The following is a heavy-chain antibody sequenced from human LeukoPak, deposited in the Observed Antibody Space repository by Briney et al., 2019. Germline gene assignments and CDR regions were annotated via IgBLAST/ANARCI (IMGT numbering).Heavy chain of an antibody. CDR1: GFTFGSHA. CDR2: IFGSGGSP. D-gene: IGHD5-18*01. V-gene: IGHV3-23*01. J-gene: IGHJ4*02. CDR3: GKTTVGYSSGQKPAWPVDY. Sequence: EGSLRLSCEASGFTFGSHAMYWVRQAPGKGLEWVAGIFGSGGSPHYADPVKGRFTISRDNSRNTVYLQINSLRAEDTAVYYCGKTTVGYSSGQKPAWPVDYWGQGTLVTVSS.